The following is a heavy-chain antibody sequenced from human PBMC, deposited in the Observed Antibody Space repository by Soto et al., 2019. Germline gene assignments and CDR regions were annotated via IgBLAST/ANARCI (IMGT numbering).Heavy chain of an antibody. J-gene: IGHJ2*01. CDR1: GGSISSYY. CDR3: ARDVRQPVRNWYFDL. Sequence: QVQLQESGPGLVKPSETLSLTCTVSGGSISSYYWSWIRQPPGKGLECIGYISYSGSTNYNPSLKSRVTMSVDTSKNQFSLKLSSVTAADTAIYYCARDVRQPVRNWYFDLWGRGTLVTVSS. CDR2: ISYSGST. D-gene: IGHD6-25*01. V-gene: IGHV4-59*01.